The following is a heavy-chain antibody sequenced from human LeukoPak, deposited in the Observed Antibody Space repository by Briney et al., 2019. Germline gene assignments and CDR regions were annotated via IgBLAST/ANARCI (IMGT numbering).Heavy chain of an antibody. D-gene: IGHD2-15*01. Sequence: SQTLSLTCTASGGSISSGGYYWSWIRQHPGKGLEWIGYIYYSGSTYYNPSLKSRVTISVDTSKNQFSLKLSSVTAADTAVYYCTREVVAATGANWFDPWGQGTLVTVSS. V-gene: IGHV4-31*03. J-gene: IGHJ5*02. CDR3: TREVVAATGANWFDP. CDR1: GGSISSGGYY. CDR2: IYYSGST.